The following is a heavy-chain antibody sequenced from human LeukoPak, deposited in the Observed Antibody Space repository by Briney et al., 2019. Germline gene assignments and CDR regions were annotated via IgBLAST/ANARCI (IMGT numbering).Heavy chain of an antibody. Sequence: GASVKVSCKASGYIFTSYGISWVRQAPGQGLEWMGWISTYNGNTNYAQNLQGRVTMTTDTSTSTAYMELRSLRSDGTAVYYCARVGPTAVAAYYFAYWGQGTLVTVSS. D-gene: IGHD6-19*01. CDR2: ISTYNGNT. J-gene: IGHJ4*02. CDR1: GYIFTSYG. CDR3: ARVGPTAVAAYYFAY. V-gene: IGHV1-18*04.